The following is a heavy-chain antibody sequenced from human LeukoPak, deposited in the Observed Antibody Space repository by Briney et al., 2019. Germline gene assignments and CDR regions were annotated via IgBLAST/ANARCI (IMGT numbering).Heavy chain of an antibody. CDR3: ARECSGGSCMYYYYGMDV. V-gene: IGHV1-8*01. J-gene: IGHJ6*02. CDR1: GYTFTSYD. Sequence: ASVKVSCKASGYTFTSYDINWVRQATGQGLEWMGWMNPNSGNTGYAQKFQGRVTMTRNTSISTAYMELSNLRSEDTAVYYCARECSGGSCMYYYYGMDVWGQGTTVTVSS. D-gene: IGHD2-15*01. CDR2: MNPNSGNT.